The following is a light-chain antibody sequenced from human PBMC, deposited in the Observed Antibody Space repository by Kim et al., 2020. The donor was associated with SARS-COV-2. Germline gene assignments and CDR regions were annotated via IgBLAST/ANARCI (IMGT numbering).Light chain of an antibody. J-gene: IGKJ2*01. CDR1: QSINSW. Sequence: DIQMTQSPSSLSASVGDRVTITCRASQSINSWLAWYQQKPGKAPNLLIYKASSLESGVPSRFSGSGSETEFTLTISSLQPDDFATYYCQQYDSSPNTFGQGTKLEI. CDR3: QQYDSSPNT. V-gene: IGKV1-5*03. CDR2: KAS.